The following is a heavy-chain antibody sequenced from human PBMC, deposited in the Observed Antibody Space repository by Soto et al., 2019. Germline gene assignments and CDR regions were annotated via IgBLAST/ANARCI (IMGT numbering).Heavy chain of an antibody. CDR1: GDSVSSNSAA. Sequence: PSQTLSLTCAISGDSVSSNSAAWNWIRQSPSRVLEWLGRTYYRSKWYNDYAVSVKSRITINPDTSKNQFSLQLNSVTPEDTAVYYCARGLRFLEWLHLSSYFDYWGQGTLVTVSS. D-gene: IGHD3-3*01. J-gene: IGHJ4*02. V-gene: IGHV6-1*01. CDR2: TYYRSKWYN. CDR3: ARGLRFLEWLHLSSYFDY.